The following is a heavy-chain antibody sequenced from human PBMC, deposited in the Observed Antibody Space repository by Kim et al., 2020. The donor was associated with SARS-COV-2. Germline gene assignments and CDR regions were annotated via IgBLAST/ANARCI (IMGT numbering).Heavy chain of an antibody. CDR3: ARARPRIAVAGTNYFDY. V-gene: IGHV1-3*01. D-gene: IGHD6-19*01. Sequence: FQGRVTITRDTSASTAYMELSSLRSEDTAVYYCARARPRIAVAGTNYFDYWGQGTLVTVSS. J-gene: IGHJ4*02.